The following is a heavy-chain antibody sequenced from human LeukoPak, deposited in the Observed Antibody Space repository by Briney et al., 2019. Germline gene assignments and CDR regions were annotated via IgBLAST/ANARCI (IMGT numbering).Heavy chain of an antibody. D-gene: IGHD4-17*01. CDR3: ARDAMTSVTTSPYYFDY. CDR1: GYTFTGYY. V-gene: IGHV1-46*01. J-gene: IGHJ4*02. CDR2: INPSGGST. Sequence: RASVKVSCKASGYTFTGYYMHWVRQAPGQGLEWMGIINPSGGSTSYAQKFQGRVTMTRDTSTSTVYMELSSLRSQDTAVYYCARDAMTSVTTSPYYFDYWGQGTLVTVSS.